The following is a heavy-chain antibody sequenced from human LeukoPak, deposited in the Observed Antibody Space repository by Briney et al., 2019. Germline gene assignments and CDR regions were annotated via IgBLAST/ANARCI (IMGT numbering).Heavy chain of an antibody. CDR2: IWYDGSNK. J-gene: IGHJ1*01. Sequence: GGPLRLSCAASGFTFSTYGMHWVRQAPGKGLEWVAVIWYDGSNKYYADSVKGRFTISRDNSKNTLYLQMNSLRAEDTAVYYCARDGTYYYDSSGYYAEYFQHWGQGTLVTVSS. CDR3: ARDGTYYYDSSGYYAEYFQH. V-gene: IGHV3-33*01. CDR1: GFTFSTYG. D-gene: IGHD3-22*01.